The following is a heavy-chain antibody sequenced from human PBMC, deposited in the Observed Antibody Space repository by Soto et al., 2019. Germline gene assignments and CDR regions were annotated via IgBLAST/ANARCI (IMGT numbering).Heavy chain of an antibody. V-gene: IGHV1-69*12. Sequence: QVKLVQSGAEVKKPGSSVKVSCKASGGTFSSDSFSWVRQAPGQGLEWMGWIIPMFDTPIYAQKFQDRVTITADESTSTAYMQRSSLRSGDTAVYYCARSGGLDRDFNYWGQGSLVTVSS. CDR3: ARSGGLDRDFNY. J-gene: IGHJ4*02. CDR1: GGTFSSDS. CDR2: IIPMFDTP. D-gene: IGHD2-15*01.